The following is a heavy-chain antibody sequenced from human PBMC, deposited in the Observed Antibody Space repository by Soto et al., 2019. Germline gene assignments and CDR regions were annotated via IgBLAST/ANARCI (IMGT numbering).Heavy chain of an antibody. CDR3: AREITMVRGVMAAFDI. CDR2: IWYDGSNK. J-gene: IGHJ3*02. D-gene: IGHD3-10*01. Sequence: GGSLRLSCAASGFTFSNYGMHWVRQAPGKGLEWVAVIWYDGSNKYYADSVKGRFTISRDNSKNTLYLQMNSLRAEDTAVYYCAREITMVRGVMAAFDIWGQGTMVTVSS. V-gene: IGHV3-33*01. CDR1: GFTFSNYG.